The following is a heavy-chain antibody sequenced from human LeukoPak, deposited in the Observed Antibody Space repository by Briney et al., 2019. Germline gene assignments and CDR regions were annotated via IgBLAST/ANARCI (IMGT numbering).Heavy chain of an antibody. CDR2: ISWNSGSI. Sequence: PEGSLRLSCAASGFTFDDYAMHWVRQAPGKGLEWVSGISWNSGSIGYADSVKGRFTISRDNAKNSLYLQMNSLRAEDTALYYCAKDSSEFLRATITSYFDYWGQGTLVTVSS. V-gene: IGHV3-9*01. D-gene: IGHD5-24*01. CDR1: GFTFDDYA. CDR3: AKDSSEFLRATITSYFDY. J-gene: IGHJ4*02.